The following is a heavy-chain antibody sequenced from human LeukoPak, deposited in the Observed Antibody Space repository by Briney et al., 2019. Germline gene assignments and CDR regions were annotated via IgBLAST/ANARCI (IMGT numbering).Heavy chain of an antibody. CDR1: GYSFTSYW. Sequence: GESLRISCEGSGYSFTSYWISWVRQMPGKGLEWMGRIDPSDSYTNYSPSFQGHVTISADKSISTAYLQWSSLKASDTAMYYCARRHFDYYDSSGYLYWGQGTLVTVSS. CDR3: ARRHFDYYDSSGYLY. J-gene: IGHJ4*02. CDR2: IDPSDSYT. D-gene: IGHD3-22*01. V-gene: IGHV5-10-1*01.